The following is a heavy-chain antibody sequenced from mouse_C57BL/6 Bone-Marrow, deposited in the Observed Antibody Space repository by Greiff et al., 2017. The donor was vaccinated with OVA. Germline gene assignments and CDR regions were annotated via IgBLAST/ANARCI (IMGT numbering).Heavy chain of an antibody. CDR2: IDPSDSYT. V-gene: IGHV1-69*01. Sequence: VQLQQPGAELVMPGASVKLSCKASGYTFTSYWMHWVKQRPGQGLEWSGEIDPSDSYTNYNQKFKGKSTLTVDKSSSTAYMQLSSLTSEDSAVYYCAREDSNYPYFDVWGTGTTVTVSS. D-gene: IGHD2-5*01. CDR3: AREDSNYPYFDV. J-gene: IGHJ1*03. CDR1: GYTFTSYW.